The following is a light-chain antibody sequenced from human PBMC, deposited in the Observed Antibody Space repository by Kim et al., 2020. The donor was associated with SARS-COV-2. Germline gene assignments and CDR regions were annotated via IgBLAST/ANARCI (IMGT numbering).Light chain of an antibody. CDR2: AAS. CDR1: QSITSY. Sequence: DIQMTQSPSSLSASVADRVTITCRASQSITSYLNWYQQKPGKAPNLLIYAASSLQSGVPSRFSGSGSGTDFTLTISSLQPEDFATYYCQQSYSTPRTFGQGTKLEI. V-gene: IGKV1-39*01. J-gene: IGKJ2*01. CDR3: QQSYSTPRT.